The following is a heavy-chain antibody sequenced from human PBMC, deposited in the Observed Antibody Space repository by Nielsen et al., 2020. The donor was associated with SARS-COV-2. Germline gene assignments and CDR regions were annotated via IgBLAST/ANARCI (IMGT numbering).Heavy chain of an antibody. Sequence: GGSLRLSCAASGFKFTSYTMNWVRQAPGKGLEWVASITMSGSYMYYADSVRGRFTVSRDNAENSLYLQMNSLRDEDTAVYYCARDQDGGAATSNWYFDLWGRGTLVSVSS. D-gene: IGHD6-25*01. J-gene: IGHJ2*01. CDR3: ARDQDGGAATSNWYFDL. V-gene: IGHV3-21*06. CDR1: GFKFTSYT. CDR2: ITMSGSYM.